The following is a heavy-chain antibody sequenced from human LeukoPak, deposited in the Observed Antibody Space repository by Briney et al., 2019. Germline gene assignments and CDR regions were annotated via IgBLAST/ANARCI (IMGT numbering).Heavy chain of an antibody. Sequence: SETLSLTCAVSGVTISSGGYSWSWIRQPPGKGLEWIGYIYHNGNTYYNPSLESRVIISVDRSKNQFSLKLSSVTAAGTAVYYCARDCSGGICKGAFDIWGQGTMVTVSS. V-gene: IGHV4-30-2*01. CDR2: IYHNGNT. J-gene: IGHJ3*02. CDR1: GVTISSGGYS. CDR3: ARDCSGGICKGAFDI. D-gene: IGHD2-15*01.